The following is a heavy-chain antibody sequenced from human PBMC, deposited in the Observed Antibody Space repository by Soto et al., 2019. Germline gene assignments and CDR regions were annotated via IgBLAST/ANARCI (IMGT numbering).Heavy chain of an antibody. J-gene: IGHJ5*01. CDR3: ARAVPAAKGWFDS. D-gene: IGHD2-2*01. Sequence: QVELVLSGGGVVQPGGSLRLAWAAAGFTFSSYGMHWVRQAPGKGLEWVAVKWFDGSKEFYAASVEGRFTISRDNSKNMVYLEMNSPRDVDTAVYYCARAVPAAKGWFDSWGQGTLVTVSS. CDR2: KWFDGSKE. CDR1: GFTFSSYG. V-gene: IGHV3-33*01.